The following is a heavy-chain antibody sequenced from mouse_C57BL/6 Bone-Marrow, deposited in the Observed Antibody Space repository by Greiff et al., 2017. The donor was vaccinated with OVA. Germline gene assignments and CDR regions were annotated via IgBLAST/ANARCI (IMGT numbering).Heavy chain of an antibody. Sequence: VQLQQSGAELARPGASVKLSCKASGYTFTSYGISWVKQRTGQGLEWIGEIYPRSGNTYYNEKFKGKATLTADKSSSTAYMELRSLTSEDSAVYFCARRGLCYWYFDVWGTGTTVTVSS. J-gene: IGHJ1*03. CDR3: ARRGLCYWYFDV. CDR2: IYPRSGNT. V-gene: IGHV1-81*01. D-gene: IGHD3-1*01. CDR1: GYTFTSYG.